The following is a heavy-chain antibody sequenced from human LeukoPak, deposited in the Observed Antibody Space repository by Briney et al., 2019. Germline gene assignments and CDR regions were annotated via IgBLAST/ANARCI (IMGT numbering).Heavy chain of an antibody. D-gene: IGHD2-2*01. CDR3: AKAYCSSTSCQRFDY. CDR1: GFTFSSYA. CDR2: ISGSGGST. J-gene: IGHJ4*02. Sequence: LGGSLRLSCAASGFTFSSYAMNWVRQAPGKGLEWVSVISGSGGSTYYADSVKGRFTISRDNSKNTLYLQMNSLRAEDTAVYYCAKAYCSSTSCQRFDYWGQGTLVTVSS. V-gene: IGHV3-23*01.